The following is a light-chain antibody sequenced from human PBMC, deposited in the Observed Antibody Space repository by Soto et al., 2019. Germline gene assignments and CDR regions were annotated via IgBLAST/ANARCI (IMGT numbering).Light chain of an antibody. CDR1: SSDVGGYNY. V-gene: IGLV2-14*01. CDR3: SSYTSSSTW. CDR2: DVS. J-gene: IGLJ3*02. Sequence: QSVLTQPASVSGSPGQSITISCTGTSSDVGGYNYVSWYQQHPGKAPKLMIYDVSNRPSGVSNRFSGSKSGNTASLPISGLQAEDEADYYCSSYTSSSTWFGGGTKLTVL.